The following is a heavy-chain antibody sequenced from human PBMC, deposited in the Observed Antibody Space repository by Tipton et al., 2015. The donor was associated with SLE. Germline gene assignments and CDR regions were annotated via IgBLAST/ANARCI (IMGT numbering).Heavy chain of an antibody. J-gene: IGHJ5*02. V-gene: IGHV3-21*01. Sequence: SLRLSCAASGFTFSTYWMRWVRQAPGKGLEWVSSISSNSGYIYYADSVKGRFTISRDNAKNSLYLQMNSLRVDDTAMYYCVSQGLLYQYQLLFWFDPWGQGTLVTVSS. CDR1: GFTFSTYW. CDR3: VSQGLLYQYQLLFWFDP. CDR2: ISSNSGYI. D-gene: IGHD2-2*01.